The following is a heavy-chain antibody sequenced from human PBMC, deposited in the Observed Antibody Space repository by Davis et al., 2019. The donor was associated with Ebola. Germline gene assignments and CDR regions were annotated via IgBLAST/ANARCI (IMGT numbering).Heavy chain of an antibody. D-gene: IGHD6-19*01. J-gene: IGHJ4*02. CDR3: AKDRFYSNGWYVFHY. V-gene: IGHV3-7*01. CDR1: GFTFSRYW. Sequence: GGSLRLSCAASGFTFSRYWMSWVRQAPGKGLEWVANIKQDGSEKYYVDSVKGRFTISRDNAKNSLYLQMNSLRADDTAVYYCAKDRFYSNGWYVFHYWGQGTLVTVSS. CDR2: IKQDGSEK.